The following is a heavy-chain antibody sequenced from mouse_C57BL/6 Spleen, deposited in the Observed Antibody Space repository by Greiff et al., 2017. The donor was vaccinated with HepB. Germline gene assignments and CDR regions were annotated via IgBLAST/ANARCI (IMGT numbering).Heavy chain of an antibody. D-gene: IGHD2-12*01. CDR1: GYTFTSYW. CDR2: IHPNSGST. Sequence: QVQLQQPGAELVKPGASVKLSCKASGYTFTSYWMHWVKQRPGQGLEWIGMIHPNSGSTNYNEKFKSKATLTVDKSSSTAYMQLSNLTSEDSAVYYCARRCPYDDGWFAYWGQGTLVTVSA. V-gene: IGHV1-64*01. J-gene: IGHJ3*01. CDR3: ARRCPYDDGWFAY.